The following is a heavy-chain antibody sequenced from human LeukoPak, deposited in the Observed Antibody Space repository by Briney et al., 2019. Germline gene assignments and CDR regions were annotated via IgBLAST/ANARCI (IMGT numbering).Heavy chain of an antibody. CDR3: ARAVRGYCSSTSCLRDLDYYYMDV. V-gene: IGHV4-34*01. J-gene: IGHJ6*03. Sequence: SETLSLTCAVYGGSFSGYYWSWIRQPPGKGLEWIGEINHSGSTNYNPSLKSRVTISVDTSKNQFSLKLSSVTAADTAVYYCARAVRGYCSSTSCLRDLDYYYMDVWGKGTTVTVSS. CDR2: INHSGST. D-gene: IGHD2-2*01. CDR1: GGSFSGYY.